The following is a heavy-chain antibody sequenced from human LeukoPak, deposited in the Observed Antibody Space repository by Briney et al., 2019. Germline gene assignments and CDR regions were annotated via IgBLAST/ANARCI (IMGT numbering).Heavy chain of an antibody. CDR1: GYTFTGYY. Sequence: ASVKVSCKASGYTFTGYYMHWVRQAPGQGLEWMGWINPNSGGTNYAQKFQGRVTMTRDTSISTAYMELSRLRSDDTAVYYCARNLGRLQYLFEWGQGTLVTVSS. CDR3: ARNLGRLQYLFE. J-gene: IGHJ4*02. V-gene: IGHV1-2*02. D-gene: IGHD4-11*01. CDR2: INPNSGGT.